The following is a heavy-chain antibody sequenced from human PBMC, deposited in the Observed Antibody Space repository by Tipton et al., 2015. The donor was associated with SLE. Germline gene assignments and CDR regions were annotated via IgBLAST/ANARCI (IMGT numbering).Heavy chain of an antibody. J-gene: IGHJ4*02. CDR2: IYYSGST. CDR3: ARGYCSSTSCYRVYYYFDY. CDR1: GGSISSHY. V-gene: IGHV4-59*11. D-gene: IGHD2-2*02. Sequence: TLSLTCTVSGGSISSHYWSWIRQPPGKGLAWIGYIYYSGSTNYNPPLKSRVTISVDTSKNQFSLKLSSVTAADTAVYYCARGYCSSTSCYRVYYYFDYWGQGTLVTVSS.